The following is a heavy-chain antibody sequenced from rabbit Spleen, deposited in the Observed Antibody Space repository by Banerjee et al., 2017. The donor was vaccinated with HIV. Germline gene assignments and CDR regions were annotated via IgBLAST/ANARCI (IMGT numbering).Heavy chain of an antibody. D-gene: IGHD1-1*01. CDR3: ARDTSSSFSSYGMDL. Sequence: EQLEESGGGLVKPEGSLTLTCKASGVSFSDKDVMCWVRQAPGKGLEWIACIDTGSSGFTYFASWAKGRFTISKTSSTTVTLQMPSLTAADTATYFCARDTSSSFSSYGMDLWGPGTLVTVS. CDR2: IDTGSSGFT. V-gene: IGHV1S45*01. J-gene: IGHJ6*01. CDR1: GVSFSDKDV.